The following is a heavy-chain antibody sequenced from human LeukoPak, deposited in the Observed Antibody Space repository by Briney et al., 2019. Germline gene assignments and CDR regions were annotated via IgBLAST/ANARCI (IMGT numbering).Heavy chain of an antibody. V-gene: IGHV1-69*13. CDR1: GYTFTSYG. Sequence: SVKVSCKASGYTFTSYGISWVRQAPGQGLEWMGGIIPIFGTANYAQKFQGRVTITADESTSTAYMELSSLRSEDTAVYYCARDLLRTTSQNDAFDIWGQGTMVTVSS. CDR2: IIPIFGTA. D-gene: IGHD1-1*01. J-gene: IGHJ3*02. CDR3: ARDLLRTTSQNDAFDI.